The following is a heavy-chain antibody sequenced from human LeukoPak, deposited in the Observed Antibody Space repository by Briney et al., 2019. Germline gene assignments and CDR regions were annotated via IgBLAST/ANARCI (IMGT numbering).Heavy chain of an antibody. CDR2: IGSGSSTI. J-gene: IGHJ4*02. V-gene: IGHV3-48*02. CDR1: GFTLNTYP. CDR3: ARDTRNWADY. Sequence: GGSVRLSCAASGFTLNTYPMNWVRQTPGQGLEWIAYIGSGSSTIYYADSVKGRLTVSSDNAKNSLFLQVNSLRDEDTAVYYCARDTRNWADYWGQGTLVTVS. D-gene: IGHD7-27*01.